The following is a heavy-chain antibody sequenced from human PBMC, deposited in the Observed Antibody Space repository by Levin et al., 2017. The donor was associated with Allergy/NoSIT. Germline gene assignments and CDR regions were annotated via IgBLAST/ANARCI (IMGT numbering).Heavy chain of an antibody. J-gene: IGHJ4*02. CDR1: GFSLSTSGMC. V-gene: IGHV2-70*01. D-gene: IGHD3-22*01. CDR3: ARTNYDSTGHFQCYVDY. CDR2: IDWDGDK. Sequence: ASGPTLVKPTQTLTLTCTFSGFSLSTSGMCVSWIRQSPGKSLEWLAIIDWDGDKYYRTSLRTRLSISKDTSKNQVVLTMTNVDRAETATYYCARTNYDSTGHFQCYVDYWGQGAPVTVSS.